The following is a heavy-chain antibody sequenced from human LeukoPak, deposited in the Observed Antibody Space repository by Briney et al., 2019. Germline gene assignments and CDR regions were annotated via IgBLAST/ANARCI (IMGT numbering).Heavy chain of an antibody. J-gene: IGHJ4*02. CDR3: ARDPRGSKYGYG. CDR1: GFNLGVLS. Sequence: GGPLTLLCAASGFNLGVLSERWLPHARGKGREGLIHKNECEGHILHVHSEEDRFTISRDKAKNALYLQMNSLRAEDTAVYYCARDPRGSKYGYGWGQGTLVTVPS. D-gene: IGHD5-18*01. V-gene: IGHV3-7*01. CDR2: KNECEGHI.